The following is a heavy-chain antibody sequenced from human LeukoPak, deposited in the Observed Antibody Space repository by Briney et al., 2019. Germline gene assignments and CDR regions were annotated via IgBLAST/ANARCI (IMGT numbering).Heavy chain of an antibody. D-gene: IGHD3-3*02. CDR2: IYTSGST. CDR1: GGSISSGSYY. CDR3: ARVLDYYMGV. Sequence: SETLSLTCTVSGGSISSGSYYWSWIRQPAGKGLEWIGRIYTSGSTNYNPSLKSRVTISVDTSKNQFSLKLSSVTAADTAVYYCARVLDYYMGVWGKGTTVTISS. V-gene: IGHV4-61*02. J-gene: IGHJ6*03.